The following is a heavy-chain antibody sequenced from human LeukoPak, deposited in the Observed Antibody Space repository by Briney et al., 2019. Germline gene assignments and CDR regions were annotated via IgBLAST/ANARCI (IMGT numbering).Heavy chain of an antibody. Sequence: ASVKVSCKASGYTFTGYYMHWVRQAPGQGPEWMGWINPNSGGTNYAQKFQGRVTMTRDTSISTAYMELSRLRSDDTAVYYCARSGGYYYYGMDVWGQGTTVTVSS. CDR2: INPNSGGT. D-gene: IGHD3-10*01. J-gene: IGHJ6*02. CDR1: GYTFTGYY. V-gene: IGHV1-2*02. CDR3: ARSGGYYYYGMDV.